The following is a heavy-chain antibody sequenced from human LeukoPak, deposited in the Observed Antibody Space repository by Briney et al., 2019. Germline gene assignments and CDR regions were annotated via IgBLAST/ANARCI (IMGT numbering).Heavy chain of an antibody. CDR3: AKASELGRGYFDY. V-gene: IGHV3-23*01. CDR2: ISGSGGST. D-gene: IGHD7-27*01. J-gene: IGHJ4*02. Sequence: GGSLRLSCAASGFRFSSYAMSWVRQAPGKGLEWVSVISGSGGSTNYAASVKGRFTMSRDNSQNTLYLQMNSLRAEDTAVYYCAKASELGRGYFDYWGQGTLVTVSS. CDR1: GFRFSSYA.